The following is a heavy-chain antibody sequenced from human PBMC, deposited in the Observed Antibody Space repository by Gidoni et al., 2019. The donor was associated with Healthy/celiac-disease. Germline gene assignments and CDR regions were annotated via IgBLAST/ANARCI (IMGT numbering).Heavy chain of an antibody. V-gene: IGHV4-31*01. D-gene: IGHD3-22*01. Sequence: QVQLQESGPGLVKPSQTLSLTCTVSGGSLSSGGYYWSWIRQHPGKGLEWIGYIYYSGSTYYNPSLKSLVTISVDTSKNQFSLKLSSVTAADTAVYYCARVYYDSSGYYPGAFDIWGQGTMVTVSS. CDR2: IYYSGST. CDR3: ARVYYDSSGYYPGAFDI. J-gene: IGHJ3*02. CDR1: GGSLSSGGYY.